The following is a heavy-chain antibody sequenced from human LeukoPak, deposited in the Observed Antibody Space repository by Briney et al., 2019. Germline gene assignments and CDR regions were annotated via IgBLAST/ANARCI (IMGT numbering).Heavy chain of an antibody. Sequence: PGGSLRLSCAASGFTFSSYGMHWVRQAPGKGLEWVAVIWYDGTNKYYADSVKGRFTISRDNAKNSLYLQMNSLRAEDTAVYYCAREDDCGGDCPYFDYWGQGTLVTVSS. D-gene: IGHD2-21*02. CDR2: IWYDGTNK. J-gene: IGHJ4*02. V-gene: IGHV3-33*01. CDR1: GFTFSSYG. CDR3: AREDDCGGDCPYFDY.